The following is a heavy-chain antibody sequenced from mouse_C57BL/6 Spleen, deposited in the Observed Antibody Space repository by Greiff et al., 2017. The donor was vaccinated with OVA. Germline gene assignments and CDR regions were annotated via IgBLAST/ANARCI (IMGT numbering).Heavy chain of an antibody. D-gene: IGHD3-1*01. CDR2: IYPGSGST. Sequence: QVQLQQSGAELVRPGASVKLSCTASGYTFTSYWITWVKQRPGQGLEWIGDIYPGSGSTNYNEKFKSKATLTVDTSSSTAYMQLSSLTSEDSAVYYCANRGPRPKAMDYWGQGTSVTVSS. J-gene: IGHJ4*01. CDR1: GYTFTSYW. CDR3: ANRGPRPKAMDY. V-gene: IGHV1-55*01.